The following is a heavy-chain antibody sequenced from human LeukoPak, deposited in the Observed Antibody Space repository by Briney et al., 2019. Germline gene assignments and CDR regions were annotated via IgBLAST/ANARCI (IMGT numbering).Heavy chain of an antibody. CDR1: GFTFSRYW. Sequence: GGSLRLSCAACGFTFSRYWMSWVRQAPGKGLEWVANIKKDGSEKYYVDSVKGRFTISRDNANNSLYLQMNSLRAEDTAIYYCASGTYYKTNYFDYWGQGTLVTVSS. CDR2: IKKDGSEK. D-gene: IGHD1-26*01. CDR3: ASGTYYKTNYFDY. V-gene: IGHV3-7*01. J-gene: IGHJ4*02.